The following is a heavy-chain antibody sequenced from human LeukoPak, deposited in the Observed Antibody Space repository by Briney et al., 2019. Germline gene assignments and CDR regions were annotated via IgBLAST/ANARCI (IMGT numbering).Heavy chain of an antibody. V-gene: IGHV3-21*01. J-gene: IGHJ6*03. D-gene: IGHD1-26*01. CDR2: ITSGSSYI. CDR1: GFTFSSYW. CDR3: ARDPYSGSYGNYYYYFMDV. Sequence: GGSLRLSCAASGFTFSSYWMSWVRQAPGKGLEWVSSITSGSSYIYYADSVKGRFTISRDKAKNSLYLQMNSLRAEDTAVYYCARDPYSGSYGNYYYYFMDVWGKGTTVTISS.